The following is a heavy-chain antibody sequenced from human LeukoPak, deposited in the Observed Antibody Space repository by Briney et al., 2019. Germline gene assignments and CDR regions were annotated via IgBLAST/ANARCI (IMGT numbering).Heavy chain of an antibody. CDR3: ARDLAYSSSWYLGAFDY. V-gene: IGHV3-30-3*01. Sequence: QSGGSLRLSCAASGFTFSSYAMHWVRQAPGKGLECVADISYDGSNKYYADSVKGRFTISRDNSKNTLYLQMNSLRAEDTAVYYCARDLAYSSSWYLGAFDYWGQGTLVTVSS. D-gene: IGHD6-13*01. CDR1: GFTFSSYA. CDR2: ISYDGSNK. J-gene: IGHJ4*02.